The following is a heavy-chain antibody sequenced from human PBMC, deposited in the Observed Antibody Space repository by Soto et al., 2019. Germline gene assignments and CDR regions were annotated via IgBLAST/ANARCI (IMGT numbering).Heavy chain of an antibody. CDR3: VRGAFNNYYLDS. D-gene: IGHD3-3*02. CDR1: GFTFSSHW. CDR2: INSGGSTT. J-gene: IGHJ4*02. Sequence: EVQLVESGGALVQPGGSLRLSCAASGFTFSSHWIHWVRQAQGKGLVWVSRINSGGSTTDYAEFVKGRFTISRDNAKNTLYLQMNSLRGEDTAVYHCVRGAFNNYYLDSWGQGTLVTVSS. V-gene: IGHV3-74*01.